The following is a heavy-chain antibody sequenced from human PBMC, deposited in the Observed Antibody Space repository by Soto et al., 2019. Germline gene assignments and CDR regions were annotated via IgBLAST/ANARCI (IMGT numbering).Heavy chain of an antibody. V-gene: IGHV4-39*07. J-gene: IGHJ4*02. CDR1: GGSIRSPNFS. CDR3: ARDKSRWERLGY. CDR2: INHSGST. Sequence: PSETLSLTCTVIGGSIRSPNFSWSWIRQPPGKGLEWIGEINHSGSTNYNPSLKSRVTISVDTSKNQFSLKLSSVTAADTAVYYCARDKSRWERLGYWGQGTLVTVSS. D-gene: IGHD1-26*01.